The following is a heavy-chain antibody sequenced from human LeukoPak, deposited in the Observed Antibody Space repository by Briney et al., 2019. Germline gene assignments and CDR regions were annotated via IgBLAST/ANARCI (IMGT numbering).Heavy chain of an antibody. D-gene: IGHD3-10*01. J-gene: IGHJ5*02. Sequence: SETLSLTCTVSGGSISSSSYYWGWIRQPPGKGLEWIGSIYYSGSTYYDPSLKSRVTISVDTSKNQFSLKLSSVTAADTAVYYCARERVDGSANNWFDPWGQGTLVTVSS. V-gene: IGHV4-39*07. CDR3: ARERVDGSANNWFDP. CDR2: IYYSGST. CDR1: GGSISSSSYY.